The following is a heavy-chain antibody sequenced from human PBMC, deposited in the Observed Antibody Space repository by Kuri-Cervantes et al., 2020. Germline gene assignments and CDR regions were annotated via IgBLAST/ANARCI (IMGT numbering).Heavy chain of an antibody. CDR2: IIPIFGTA. J-gene: IGHJ3*02. V-gene: IGHV1-69*13. CDR1: GYTFTNYG. D-gene: IGHD3-10*01. Sequence: SVKVSCKASGYTFTNYGISWVRQAPGQGLEWMGGIIPIFGTANYAQKFQGRVTITADESTSTAYMELSSLRSEDTAVYYCARAPMVQGVIITDDAFDIWGQGTMVTVSS. CDR3: ARAPMVQGVIITDDAFDI.